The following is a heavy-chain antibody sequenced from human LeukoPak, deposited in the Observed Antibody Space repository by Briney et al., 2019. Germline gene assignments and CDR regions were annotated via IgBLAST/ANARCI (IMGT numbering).Heavy chain of an antibody. CDR1: GGSISGYY. Sequence: SETLSLTCVVSGGSISGYYWSWIRQPAGEGLEWIGRVHTSGSTTYNPSLKSRVTLSQDTSKNQFYLRLTSVTAADTAVYYCARDGGGNRNFDYWGQGTLVTVSS. J-gene: IGHJ4*02. V-gene: IGHV4-4*07. D-gene: IGHD4-23*01. CDR3: ARDGGGNRNFDY. CDR2: VHTSGST.